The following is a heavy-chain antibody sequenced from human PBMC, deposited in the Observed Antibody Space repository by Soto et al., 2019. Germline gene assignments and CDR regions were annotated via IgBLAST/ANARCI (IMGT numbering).Heavy chain of an antibody. V-gene: IGHV3-23*01. CDR3: AKVGRGYSSSWYFDY. CDR1: GFTFSSYA. D-gene: IGHD6-13*01. J-gene: IGHJ4*02. CDR2: IRGSGGST. Sequence: EVQLLESGGGLVQPGGSLRLSCAASGFTFSSYAMSWVRQAPGKGLEWVSAIRGSGGSTYYADSVKGRFTISRDNSKNTLYLQMNSLRAEDTAVYYCAKVGRGYSSSWYFDYWGQGTLVTVSS.